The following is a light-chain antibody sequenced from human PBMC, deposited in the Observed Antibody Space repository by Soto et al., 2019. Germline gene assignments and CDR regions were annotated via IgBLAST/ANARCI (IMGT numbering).Light chain of an antibody. CDR3: CPYEGTYTSYV. CDR1: SSNVGGYNY. CDR2: DVS. Sequence: QSALTQPRSVSGSPGQSVTISCTGTSSNVGGYNYVSWYQQHPGKVPKLLIYDVSKRPSGVPDRFSGSKSGNTASLTISGLQADDEADYYCCPYEGTYTSYVFGTGTKLTVL. J-gene: IGLJ1*01. V-gene: IGLV2-11*01.